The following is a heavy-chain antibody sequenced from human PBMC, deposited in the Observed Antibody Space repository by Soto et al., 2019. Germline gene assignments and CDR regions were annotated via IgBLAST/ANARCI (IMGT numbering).Heavy chain of an antibody. V-gene: IGHV1-18*01. J-gene: IGHJ6*02. CDR2: ISAYNGNT. CDR3: ARPGPITMVRGVMDYYYYGMDV. CDR1: GYTFTSYG. Sequence: QVQLVQSGAEVKKPGASVKVSCKASGYTFTSYGISWVRQAPGQGLEWMGWISAYNGNTNYARKLQGRVTMTTDTSTSTAYMELRSLRSDDTAVYYCARPGPITMVRGVMDYYYYGMDVWGQGTTVTVSS. D-gene: IGHD3-10*01.